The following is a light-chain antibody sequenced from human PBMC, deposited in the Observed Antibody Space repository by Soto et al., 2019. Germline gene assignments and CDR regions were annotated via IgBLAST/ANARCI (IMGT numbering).Light chain of an antibody. V-gene: IGLV4-60*03. CDR3: ETWDSNTYVV. CDR2: LEGSGSY. Sequence: QSVLTQSSSASASLGSSVKLTCTRSSGHSSYIIAWHQQQPGKAPRYLMKLEGSGSYNKGSGVPDRFSGSSSGADRYLTISNLQSEDEADYYCETWDSNTYVVFGGGTKLTVL. CDR1: SGHSSYI. J-gene: IGLJ2*01.